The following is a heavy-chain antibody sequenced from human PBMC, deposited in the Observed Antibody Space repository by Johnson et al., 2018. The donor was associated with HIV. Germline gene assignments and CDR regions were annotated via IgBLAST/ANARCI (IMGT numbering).Heavy chain of an antibody. CDR3: ARTSSGSRNALDI. CDR1: GLTFSRYW. CDR2: INSSGTTM. V-gene: IGHV3-74*01. D-gene: IGHD3-10*01. J-gene: IGHJ3*02. Sequence: VQLVESGGGLVQPGGSPRLSCAASGLTFSRYWMHWVRQGPGKGLVWVSRINSSGTTMYYSDSVKGRFTSSRDNANNSLHLQMNRLRAEDTAVYYCARTSSGSRNALDIWGLGTMVTVSS.